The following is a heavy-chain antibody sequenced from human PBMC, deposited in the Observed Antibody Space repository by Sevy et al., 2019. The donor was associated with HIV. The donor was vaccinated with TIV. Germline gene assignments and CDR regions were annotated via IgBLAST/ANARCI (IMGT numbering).Heavy chain of an antibody. V-gene: IGHV4-59*01. J-gene: IGHJ6*03. Sequence: SETLSLTCNVSGVSITRSYWNWIRQTPGKGLEWIEFVYYTGKTNYNPALKSRVTVSLDTSKSQFSLKLSSVTAADTAVYYCARGGAGRQFDYYYYMDVWGKGTTVTVSS. CDR1: GVSITRSY. CDR2: VYYTGKT. CDR3: ARGGAGRQFDYYYYMDV. D-gene: IGHD6-6*01.